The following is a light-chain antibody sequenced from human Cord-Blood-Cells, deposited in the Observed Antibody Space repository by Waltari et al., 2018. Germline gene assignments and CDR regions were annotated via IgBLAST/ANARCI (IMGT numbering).Light chain of an antibody. CDR3: CSYAGSSTWV. J-gene: IGLJ2*01. CDR2: AGS. Sequence: QSALTQPASVSGSPGQSITISCTGTSSDVGSYNLVSWYQQHPGKAPKLMIYAGSKRPPGVSNRFSGSKAGNTASLASSGLQAEDEADYYCCSYAGSSTWVFGGGTKLTVL. CDR1: SSDVGSYNL. V-gene: IGLV2-23*01.